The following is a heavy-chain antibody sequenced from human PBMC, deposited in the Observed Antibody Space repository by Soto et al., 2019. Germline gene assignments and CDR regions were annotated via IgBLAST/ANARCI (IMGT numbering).Heavy chain of an antibody. Sequence: QVQLVQSGAEVKKPGASVKVSCKASGYTFTSYYMHWVRQAPGQGLEWMGIINPSGGSTSYAQKFQGRVTMTRDTSTSTVYMELSSLRSEDTAVYYCARDGGMVRGVIPLYYYGMDVWRQGTTVTVSS. CDR3: ARDGGMVRGVIPLYYYGMDV. J-gene: IGHJ6*02. CDR2: INPSGGST. CDR1: GYTFTSYY. V-gene: IGHV1-46*01. D-gene: IGHD3-10*01.